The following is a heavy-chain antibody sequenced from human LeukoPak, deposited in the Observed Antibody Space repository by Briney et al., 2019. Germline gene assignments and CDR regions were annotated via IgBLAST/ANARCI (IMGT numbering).Heavy chain of an antibody. Sequence: SETLSLTCTVSGGSISTYYWSWIRQPPGKGLDWIGYIYYSGNTNYNPPLKSRVTISVDTSNNQFSLKLSPVPAADTAVYYCARRILHDWFDPWGQGTLVTVSS. CDR3: ARRILHDWFDP. J-gene: IGHJ5*02. CDR1: GGSISTYY. CDR2: IYYSGNT. D-gene: IGHD2/OR15-2a*01. V-gene: IGHV4-59*08.